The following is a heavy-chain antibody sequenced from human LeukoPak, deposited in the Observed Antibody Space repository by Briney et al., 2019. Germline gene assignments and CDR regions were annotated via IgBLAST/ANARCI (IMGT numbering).Heavy chain of an antibody. D-gene: IGHD3-16*02. CDR3: ASLLRLGELSLYLAH. J-gene: IGHJ4*02. CDR1: GGSISSGDYY. V-gene: IGHV4-30-4*08. CDR2: IYYSGST. Sequence: SQTLSPTCTVSGGSISSGDYYWSWIRQPPGKGLEWIGYIYYSGSTYYNPSLKSRVTISVDTSKNQFSLKLSSVTAADTAVYYCASLLRLGELSLYLAHWGQGTLVTVSS.